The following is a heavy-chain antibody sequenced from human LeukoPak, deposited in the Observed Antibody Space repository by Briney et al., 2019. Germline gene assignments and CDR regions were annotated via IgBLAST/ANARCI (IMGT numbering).Heavy chain of an antibody. CDR2: ISSSSSYI. Sequence: GGSLRLSCAASGFTFSSYSMNWVRQAPGKGLEWVSSISSSSSYIYYADSVKGRFTISRDNAKNSLYLQMNSLRAEDTAVYYCAKGLPHSVRWYYFDYWGQGTLVTVSS. CDR1: GFTFSSYS. J-gene: IGHJ4*02. CDR3: AKGLPHSVRWYYFDY. V-gene: IGHV3-21*01. D-gene: IGHD6-13*01.